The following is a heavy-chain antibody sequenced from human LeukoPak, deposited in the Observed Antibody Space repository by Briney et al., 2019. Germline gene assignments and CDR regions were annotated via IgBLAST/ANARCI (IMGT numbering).Heavy chain of an antibody. CDR2: ISYDGSNK. J-gene: IGHJ4*02. V-gene: IGHV3-30*18. CDR3: AKDRDIVVVPAASFFDY. Sequence: QPGRSLRLSCAASGFTFSSYGMHWVRQAPGKGLEWVAVISYDGSNKYYADSVKGRFTISRDNSKNTLYPQMNSLRAEDTAVYYCAKDRDIVVVPAASFFDYWGQGTLVTVSS. D-gene: IGHD2-2*01. CDR1: GFTFSSYG.